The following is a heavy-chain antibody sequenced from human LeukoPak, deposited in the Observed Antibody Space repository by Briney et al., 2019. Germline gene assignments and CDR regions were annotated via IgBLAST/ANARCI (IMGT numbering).Heavy chain of an antibody. CDR1: GGSISSSSYY. CDR3: ARGIPSGSPFDP. J-gene: IGHJ5*02. D-gene: IGHD1-26*01. Sequence: SETLSLTCTVSGGSISSSSYYWGWIRQPPGKGLEWIGSIYYSGSTYYNPSLKSRVTISVDTSKNQFSLKLSSVTAADTAVYYCARGIPSGSPFDPWGQGTLVTVSS. V-gene: IGHV4-39*01. CDR2: IYYSGST.